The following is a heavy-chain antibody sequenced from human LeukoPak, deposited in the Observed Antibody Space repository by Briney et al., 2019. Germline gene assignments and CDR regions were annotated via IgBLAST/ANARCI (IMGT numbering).Heavy chain of an antibody. CDR3: ARDRRAYSGSYHDAFDI. Sequence: TGRSLRLSCAASGFTFSSYAMHWVRQAPGKGLEWVAVISYDGSNKYYADSVKGRFTISRDNSKNTLYLQMNSLRAEDTAVYYCARDRRAYSGSYHDAFDIWGQGTMVTVSS. CDR1: GFTFSSYA. J-gene: IGHJ3*02. D-gene: IGHD1-26*01. CDR2: ISYDGSNK. V-gene: IGHV3-30-3*01.